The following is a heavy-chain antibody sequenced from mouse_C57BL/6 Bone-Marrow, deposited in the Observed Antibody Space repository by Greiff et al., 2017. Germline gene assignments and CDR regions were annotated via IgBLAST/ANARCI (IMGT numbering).Heavy chain of an antibody. CDR3: ARRGWLLRGWYFDV. D-gene: IGHD2-3*01. J-gene: IGHJ1*03. CDR2: IHPNSGST. V-gene: IGHV1-64*01. CDR1: GYTFTSYW. Sequence: QVQLQQPGAELVKPGASVKLSCKASGYTFTSYWMHWVKQRPGQGLEWIGMIHPNSGSTNYNEKFKSKATLTVDKSSSTAYMQLSSLTSEDSAVYSCARRGWLLRGWYFDVWGTGTTVTVSS.